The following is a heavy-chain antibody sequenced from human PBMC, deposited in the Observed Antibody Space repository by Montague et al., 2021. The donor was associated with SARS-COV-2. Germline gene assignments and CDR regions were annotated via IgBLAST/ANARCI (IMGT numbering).Heavy chain of an antibody. Sequence: SETLSLTCVVSGDSISGHYWTWIRQPPGKGLEWIGYVSFSGSPNXNPSLKSRVTISADTSKKQFSLKLTSVTAADTAMYYCAKPRGVEGATSFAFDTWGQGTMVIVSS. J-gene: IGHJ3*02. CDR1: GDSISGHY. CDR3: AKPRGVEGATSFAFDT. D-gene: IGHD2-15*01. CDR2: VSFSGSP. V-gene: IGHV4-59*08.